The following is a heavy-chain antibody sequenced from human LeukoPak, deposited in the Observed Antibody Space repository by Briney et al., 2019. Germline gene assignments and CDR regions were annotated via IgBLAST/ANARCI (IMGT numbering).Heavy chain of an antibody. CDR1: GGSFSGYY. CDR3: ARLVVWGSYRSDY. V-gene: IGHV4-34*01. CDR2: INHSGST. J-gene: IGHJ4*02. D-gene: IGHD3-16*02. Sequence: SETLSLTCAVYGGSFSGYYWSWIRQPPGKGLEWIGEINHSGSTNYNPSLKSRVTISVDTSKNQFSLKLSSVTAADAAVYYCARLVVWGSYRSDYWGQGTLVTVSS.